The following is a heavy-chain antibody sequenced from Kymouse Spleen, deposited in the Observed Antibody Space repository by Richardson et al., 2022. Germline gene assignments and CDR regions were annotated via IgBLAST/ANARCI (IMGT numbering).Heavy chain of an antibody. D-gene: IGHD3-9*01. CDR3: AKEGTYYDILTGPNWFDP. V-gene: IGHV3-23*04. J-gene: IGHJ5*02. CDR1: GFTFSSYA. Sequence: EVQLVESGGGLVQPGGSLRLSCAASGFTFSSYAMSWVRQAPGKGLEWVSAISGSGGSTYYADSVKGRFTISRDNSKNTLYLQMNSLRAEDTAVYYCAKEGTYYDILTGPNWFDPWGQGTLVTVSS. CDR2: ISGSGGST.